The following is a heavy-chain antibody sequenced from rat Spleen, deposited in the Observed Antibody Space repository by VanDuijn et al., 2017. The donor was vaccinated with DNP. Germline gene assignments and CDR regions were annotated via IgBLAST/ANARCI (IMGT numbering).Heavy chain of an antibody. CDR3: STGGTEFNH. CDR1: GFTFSDYN. CDR2: ISYDDSGT. Sequence: EVQLVESGGGLVQPGRSLKLSCAASGFTFSDYNMAWVRQAPKKGLEWVVTISYDDSGTYYRDSVKGRFTISRDNAKSSLSLQMDSLRSEDTATYYCSTGGTEFNHWGQGVMVTVSS. V-gene: IGHV5-7*01. J-gene: IGHJ2*01. D-gene: IGHD1-11*01.